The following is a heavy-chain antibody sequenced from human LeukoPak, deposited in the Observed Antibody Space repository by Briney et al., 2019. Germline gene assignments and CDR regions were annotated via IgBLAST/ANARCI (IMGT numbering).Heavy chain of an antibody. V-gene: IGHV1-69*13. D-gene: IGHD1-26*01. Sequence: SVRVSCKASGGTFSSYAISWVRQAPGQGLEWMGGIIPIFGTANYAQKFQGRVTITADESTSTAYMELSSLRSEDTAVYYCARDPISAGATLGGFDYCGQGTLVTVSS. CDR1: GGTFSSYA. CDR2: IIPIFGTA. J-gene: IGHJ4*02. CDR3: ARDPISAGATLGGFDY.